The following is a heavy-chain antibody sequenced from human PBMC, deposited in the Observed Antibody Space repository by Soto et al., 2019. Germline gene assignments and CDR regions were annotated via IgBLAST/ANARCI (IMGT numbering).Heavy chain of an antibody. CDR3: ARGTMTAVSKTDS. V-gene: IGHV3-48*01. CDR2: ISNTGSTI. CDR1: GFTFTTYS. D-gene: IGHD4-17*01. Sequence: EVQLVESGGGLVQPGGSLRLSCAASGFTFTTYSMNWVRLAPGKGLEWLSYISNTGSTIYYADSVKGRFTISRGNAKNPLYLQMSRLRVEDPAVYYCARGTMTAVSKTDSWGQGALVTVSS. J-gene: IGHJ4*02.